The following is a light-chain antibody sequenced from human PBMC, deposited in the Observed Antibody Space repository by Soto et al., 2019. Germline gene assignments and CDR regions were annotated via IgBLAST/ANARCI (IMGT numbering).Light chain of an antibody. CDR2: GAS. Sequence: EIVLTQSPGTLSLSPGERATLPCRASHIFSNNYLAWYQQKPGQAPRLLISGASNRATGMPDRFSGSGYGTDFTLTICRLEPEDFEVYYCVKSGRLGTFGQG. J-gene: IGKJ5*01. CDR3: VKSGRLGT. V-gene: IGKV3-20*01. CDR1: HIFSNNY.